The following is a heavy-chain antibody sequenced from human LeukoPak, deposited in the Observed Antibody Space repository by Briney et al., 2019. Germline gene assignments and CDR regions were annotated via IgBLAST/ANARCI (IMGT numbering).Heavy chain of an antibody. D-gene: IGHD5-18*01. CDR1: GFTFDDYA. J-gene: IGHJ4*02. CDR2: ISWNSGSI. Sequence: GGSLRLPCAASGFTFDDYAMHWVRQAPGKGLEWVSGISWNSGSIGYADSVKGRFTISRDNAKNSLYLQMNSLRAEDTALYYCAKDIDSLQLWLDYWGQGTLVTVSS. V-gene: IGHV3-9*01. CDR3: AKDIDSLQLWLDY.